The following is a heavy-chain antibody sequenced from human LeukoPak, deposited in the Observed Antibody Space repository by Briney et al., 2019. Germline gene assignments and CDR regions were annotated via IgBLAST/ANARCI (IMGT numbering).Heavy chain of an antibody. CDR3: ARVRSPKRDYYMDV. V-gene: IGHV3-9*01. Sequence: PGGSLRLSCAASGFTFDDYAMHWVRQPPGKGLEWVSVISWNSGSIGYADSVKGRFTISRDNAKNSLYLQMNSLRAEDTALYHCARVRSPKRDYYMDVWGKGTTVTVSS. CDR1: GFTFDDYA. J-gene: IGHJ6*03. CDR2: ISWNSGSI.